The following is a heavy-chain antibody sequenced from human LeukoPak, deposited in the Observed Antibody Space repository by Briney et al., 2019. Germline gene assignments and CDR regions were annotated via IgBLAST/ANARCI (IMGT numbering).Heavy chain of an antibody. J-gene: IGHJ5*01. CDR2: IYNSGGT. Sequence: PSETLSLTCTVSGDSISRHSWTWIRQPPGKGLEWVGYIYNSGGTNYSPSLKSRVTISIDTSKNQFSLRLNSVTAADTAVYYCAKGAGNIDPWGQGTLVIVSS. CDR1: GDSISRHS. V-gene: IGHV4-59*11. D-gene: IGHD4-23*01. CDR3: AKGAGNIDP.